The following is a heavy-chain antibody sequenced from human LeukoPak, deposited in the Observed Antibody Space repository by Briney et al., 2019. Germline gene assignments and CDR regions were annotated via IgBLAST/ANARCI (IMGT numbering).Heavy chain of an antibody. CDR3: ARDYKYAFDN. CDR2: IGISSGNT. V-gene: IGHV3-48*03. D-gene: IGHD5-24*01. CDR1: GFTFSTYE. Sequence: GGSLRLSCAASGFTFSTYEMFWVRQAPGKGLEWISYIGISSGNTNYADSVKGRFTISGDKAKNSLYLQMNSLRVEDTAVYYCARDYKYAFDNWGQGTLVTVSS. J-gene: IGHJ4*02.